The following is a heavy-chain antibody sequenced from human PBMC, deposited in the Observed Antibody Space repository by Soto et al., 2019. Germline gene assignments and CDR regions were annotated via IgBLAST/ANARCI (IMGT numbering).Heavy chain of an antibody. CDR3: ARDLAQWGSTSWGGGPPDYYYYGMDV. J-gene: IGHJ6*02. CDR2: ISYDGSNK. D-gene: IGHD2-2*01. V-gene: IGHV3-30-3*01. CDR1: GFTFSSYA. Sequence: GGSLRLSCAASGFTFSSYAMHGGCQAPGKGLGWVAVISYDGSNKYYADSVKGRFTISRDNSKNTLYLQMNSLRAEDTAVYYCARDLAQWGSTSWGGGPPDYYYYGMDVWGQGTTVTVSS.